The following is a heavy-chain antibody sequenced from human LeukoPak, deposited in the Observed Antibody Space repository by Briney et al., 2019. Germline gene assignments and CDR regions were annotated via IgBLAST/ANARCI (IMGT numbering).Heavy chain of an antibody. V-gene: IGHV3-23*01. D-gene: IGHD3-10*01. CDR2: ISGSGGST. Sequence: PGGSLRLSCVASGFTFSSYAMSWVRQAPGKGLEWVSAISGSGGSTYYADSVKGRFTISRDNSKNTLYLQMNSLRAEDTAVYYCAKGSVATMVRGVTFDYWGQGTLVTVSS. CDR3: AKGSVATMVRGVTFDY. J-gene: IGHJ4*02. CDR1: GFTFSSYA.